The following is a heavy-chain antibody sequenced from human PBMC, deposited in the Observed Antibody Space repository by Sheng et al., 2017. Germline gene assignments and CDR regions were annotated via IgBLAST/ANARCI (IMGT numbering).Heavy chain of an antibody. CDR2: IYYSGST. J-gene: IGHJ4*02. CDR1: GGSISSGGYS. D-gene: IGHD3-16*01. CDR3: ARGSRVLSSYRYFDY. Sequence: QVQLQESGPGLVKPSQTLSLTCAVSGGSISSGGYSWSWIRQPPGKGLEWIGYIYYSGSTYYNPSLKSRVTISVDTSKNQFSLKLSSVTAADTAVYYCARGSRVLSSYRYFDYWGQGTLVTVSS. V-gene: IGHV4-30-4*07.